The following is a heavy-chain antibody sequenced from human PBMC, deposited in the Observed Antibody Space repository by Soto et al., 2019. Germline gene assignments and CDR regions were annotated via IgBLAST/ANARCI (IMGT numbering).Heavy chain of an antibody. CDR3: AKDYGYDFWSGYLDYYYYGMDV. D-gene: IGHD3-3*01. J-gene: IGHJ6*02. CDR2: ISYDGSNK. V-gene: IGHV3-30*18. CDR1: VFTFSSYG. Sequence: GGSLRLSCAASVFTFSSYGMHWVRQAPGKGLEWVAVISYDGSNKYYADSVKGRFTISRDNSKNTLYLQMNSLRAEDTAVYYCAKDYGYDFWSGYLDYYYYGMDVWGQGTTVTVSS.